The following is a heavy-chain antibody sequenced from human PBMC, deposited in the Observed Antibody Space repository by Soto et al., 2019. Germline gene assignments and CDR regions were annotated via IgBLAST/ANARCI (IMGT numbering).Heavy chain of an antibody. V-gene: IGHV3-9*01. CDR1: GFTFDDYA. J-gene: IGHJ6*02. CDR3: GKDPGNYYYYGMDV. Sequence: GGSLRLSCAASGFTFDDYAMHWVRQAPGKGLEWVSGISWNSGSIGYADSVKGRFTISRDNAKNSLYLQMNSLRAEDTALYYCGKDPGNYYYYGMDVWGQGTTVTVSS. CDR2: ISWNSGSI.